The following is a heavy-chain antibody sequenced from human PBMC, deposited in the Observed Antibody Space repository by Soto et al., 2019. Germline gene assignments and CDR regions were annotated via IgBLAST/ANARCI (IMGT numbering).Heavy chain of an antibody. Sequence: ASVKVSSKASGYRFTNHGISWVRQAPGQGLEWMGWISGNDGKTKYARKFQGRVTMTTDTSTSTAYMEMNSPRHDDTAVYYCARDFYPLAYYFDYWGQGTLVTVSS. V-gene: IGHV1-18*01. CDR3: ARDFYPLAYYFDY. J-gene: IGHJ4*02. CDR1: GYRFTNHG. CDR2: ISGNDGKT.